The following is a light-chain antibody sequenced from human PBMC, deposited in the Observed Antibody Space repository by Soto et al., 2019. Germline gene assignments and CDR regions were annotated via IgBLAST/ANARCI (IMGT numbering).Light chain of an antibody. CDR1: SSDVGGYNH. V-gene: IGLV2-14*01. J-gene: IGLJ2*01. CDR3: SSYTISSTVV. CDR2: DVS. Sequence: QSALTQPASVSGSPGQSITISCTGTSSDVGGYNHVSWYQQHPGKAPKLMIYDVSNRPSGISNRFSGSKSGNTASLTISGLQAEDEADYYCSSYTISSTVVFGGGTQLTVL.